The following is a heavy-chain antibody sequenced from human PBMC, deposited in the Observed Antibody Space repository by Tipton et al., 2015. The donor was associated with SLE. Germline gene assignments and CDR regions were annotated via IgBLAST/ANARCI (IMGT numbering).Heavy chain of an antibody. CDR2: ISGSSTTI. Sequence: SLRLSCAASGFTFAIYTMNWVRQAPGKGPEWLSSISGSSTTIYYADSVKGRFTISRDNAKNALFLQMNSLRAEDTAVYYCVKREYASPSSSFGAFHIWGQGTKVTVSS. V-gene: IGHV3-48*01. CDR1: GFTFAIYT. J-gene: IGHJ3*02. D-gene: IGHD2-2*01. CDR3: VKREYASPSSSFGAFHI.